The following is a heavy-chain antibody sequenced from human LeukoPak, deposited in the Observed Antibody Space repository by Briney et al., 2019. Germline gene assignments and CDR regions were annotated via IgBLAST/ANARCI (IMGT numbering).Heavy chain of an antibody. Sequence: GASVKVSCKASGGTFSSYAISWVRQAHGQGLEWMGGIIPIFGTANYAQKFQGRVTITADESTSTAYMELSSLRSEDTAVYYCARHGWREEDIWGQGTMVTVSS. V-gene: IGHV1-69*01. J-gene: IGHJ3*02. CDR1: GGTFSSYA. CDR3: ARHGWREEDI. CDR2: IIPIFGTA. D-gene: IGHD6-19*01.